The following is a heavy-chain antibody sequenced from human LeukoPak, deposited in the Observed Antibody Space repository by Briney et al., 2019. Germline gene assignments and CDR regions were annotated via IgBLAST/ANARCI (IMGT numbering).Heavy chain of an antibody. CDR3: ARLETSVRRPLGLAPPSDV. J-gene: IGHJ6*02. V-gene: IGHV4-34*10. D-gene: IGHD3-16*01. Sequence: SETLSLTCAVSGESFSGYYWSWIRQPPGKGLEWIGEINHSGSTNYNPSLKSRVTMSVDTSKNQFSLKLSSVTAADTAVYYCARLETSVRRPLGLAPPSDVWGQGTTVTVSS. CDR2: INHSGST. CDR1: GESFSGYY.